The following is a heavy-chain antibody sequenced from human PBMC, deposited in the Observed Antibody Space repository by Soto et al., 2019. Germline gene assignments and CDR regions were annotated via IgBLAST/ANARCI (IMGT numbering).Heavy chain of an antibody. J-gene: IGHJ3*02. CDR1: GFPFSGYL. D-gene: IGHD3-10*01. CDR2: INHDGSEM. Sequence: EVQVVESGGGSVQPGGSLRLSCTVSGFPFSGYLMDWVRQAPGKGLEWVANINHDGSEMYYGDSVKGRFTIPRDNAKNSLYLQMNSLRVEDTAVYYCARGLVDMWGQGTMVTVSS. V-gene: IGHV3-7*05. CDR3: ARGLVDM.